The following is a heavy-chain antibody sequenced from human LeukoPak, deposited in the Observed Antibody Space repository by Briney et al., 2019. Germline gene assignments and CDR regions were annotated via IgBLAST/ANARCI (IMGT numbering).Heavy chain of an antibody. V-gene: IGHV3-53*01. Sequence: GGSLRLSCAASGVIVSRNFMSRVRQAPGKGLQWVAIMYAGGTTDYSDSVRGRFHISRDSSNNTLSLQINSLRAEDTAVYYCARGSGSGWPLDRWGQGALATVSS. D-gene: IGHD6-19*01. J-gene: IGHJ5*02. CDR3: ARGSGSGWPLDR. CDR1: GVIVSRNF. CDR2: MYAGGTT.